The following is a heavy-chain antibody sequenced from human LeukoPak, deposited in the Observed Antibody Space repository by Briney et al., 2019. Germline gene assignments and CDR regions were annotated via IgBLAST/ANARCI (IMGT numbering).Heavy chain of an antibody. CDR1: GYTFTSYD. CDR3: ARGAPLLQFDRYYFDY. D-gene: IGHD5-24*01. Sequence: SVKVSCKASGYTFTSYDINWVRQAPGQGLEWMGGIIPIFGTANYAQKFQGRVTITADESTSTAYMELSSLRSEDTAVYYCARGAPLLQFDRYYFDYWGQGTLVTVSS. V-gene: IGHV1-69*13. CDR2: IIPIFGTA. J-gene: IGHJ4*02.